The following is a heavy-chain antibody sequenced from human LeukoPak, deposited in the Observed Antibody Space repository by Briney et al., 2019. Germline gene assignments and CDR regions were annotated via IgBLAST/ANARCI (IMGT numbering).Heavy chain of an antibody. D-gene: IGHD6-13*01. V-gene: IGHV3-48*01. CDR1: GFTFSSYS. Sequence: GGSLRLSCAASGFTFSSYSMNWVRQAPGKGLEWVSYISSSSSTIYYADSVKGRFTISRDNAKNSLYLQMNSLRAEDTAVYYCARDRDSSSWYFFDYWGQGTLVTVSS. CDR3: ARDRDSSSWYFFDY. CDR2: ISSSSSTI. J-gene: IGHJ4*02.